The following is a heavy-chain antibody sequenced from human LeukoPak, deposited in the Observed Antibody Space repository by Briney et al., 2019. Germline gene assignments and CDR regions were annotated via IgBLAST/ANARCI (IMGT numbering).Heavy chain of an antibody. J-gene: IGHJ6*03. CDR3: ARLGHHDFWSGYYREYYYYYMDV. CDR1: GYSISSGYY. V-gene: IGHV4-38-2*01. Sequence: KSSETLSLTCAVSGYSISSGYYWGWIRQPPGKGLEWIGSIYHSGSTYYNPSLKSRVTISVDTSKNQFSLKLSSVTAADTAVYYCARLGHHDFWSGYYREYYYYYMDVWGKGTTVTVSS. CDR2: IYHSGST. D-gene: IGHD3-3*01.